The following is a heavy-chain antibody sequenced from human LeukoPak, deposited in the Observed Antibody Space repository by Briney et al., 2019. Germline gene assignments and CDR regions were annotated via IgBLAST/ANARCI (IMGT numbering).Heavy chain of an antibody. CDR1: GFTFSSYA. D-gene: IGHD1-26*01. J-gene: IGHJ4*02. V-gene: IGHV3-23*01. Sequence: GGSLRLSCAASGFTFSSYAMSWVRQAPGKGLEWVPAISGSGGSTYYADSVKGRFTISRDNSKNTLYLQMNSLRAEDTAVYYCARALRIYYYFDYWGQGTLVTVSA. CDR2: ISGSGGST. CDR3: ARALRIYYYFDY.